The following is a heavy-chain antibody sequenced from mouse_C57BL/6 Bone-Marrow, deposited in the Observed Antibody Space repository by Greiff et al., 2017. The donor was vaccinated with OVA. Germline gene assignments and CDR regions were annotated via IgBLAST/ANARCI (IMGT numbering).Heavy chain of an antibody. CDR2: ISSGGSYT. CDR3: ASPIYYGNSEFAY. Sequence: EVNLVESGGDLVKPGGSLKLSCAASGFTFSSYGMSWVRQTPDKRLEWVATISSGGSYTYYPDSVKGRFTISRDNAKNTLYLQMSSLKSEDTAMYYCASPIYYGNSEFAYWGQGTLVTVSA. V-gene: IGHV5-6*01. D-gene: IGHD2-1*01. J-gene: IGHJ3*01. CDR1: GFTFSSYG.